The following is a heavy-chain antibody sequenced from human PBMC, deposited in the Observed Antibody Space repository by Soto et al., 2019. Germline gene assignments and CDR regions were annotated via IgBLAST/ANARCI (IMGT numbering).Heavy chain of an antibody. J-gene: IGHJ3*02. D-gene: IGHD4-17*01. Sequence: SETLSLTCAVSGGSTSSSNWWSWVRQPPGKGLEWIGEIYYSGSTNYNPSLKSRVTISVDKSKNQFSLKLSSVTAADTAVYYCARFMTMVTNLAFDIWGQGTMVT. CDR1: GGSTSSSNW. CDR2: IYYSGST. CDR3: ARFMTMVTNLAFDI. V-gene: IGHV4-4*02.